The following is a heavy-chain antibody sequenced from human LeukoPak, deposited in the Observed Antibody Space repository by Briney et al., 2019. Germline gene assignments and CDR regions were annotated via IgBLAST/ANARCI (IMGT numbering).Heavy chain of an antibody. CDR1: GYTFTGYY. CDR2: IGAYNGNT. Sequence: ASVKVSCKASGYTFTGYYMHWVRQAPGQGLEWMGRIGAYNGNTNYAQKLQGRVTMTTDTSTSTAYMELRSLRSDDTAVYYCARSPCSSTSCYFTYWGQGTLVTVSS. CDR3: ARSPCSSTSCYFTY. V-gene: IGHV1-18*04. J-gene: IGHJ4*02. D-gene: IGHD2-2*01.